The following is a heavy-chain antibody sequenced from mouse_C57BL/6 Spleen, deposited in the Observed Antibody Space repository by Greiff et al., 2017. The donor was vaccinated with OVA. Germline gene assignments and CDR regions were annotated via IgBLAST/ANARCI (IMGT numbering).Heavy chain of an antibody. CDR1: GFTFSSYA. CDR3: TRVEGYDDGYYAMDY. Sequence: DVMLVESGEGLVKPGGSLKLSCAASGFTFSSYAMSWVRQTPEKRLEWVAYISSGGYYIYYADTVKGRFTISRDNARNTLYLQMSSLKSEDTAMYYCTRVEGYDDGYYAMDYWGQGTSVTVSS. CDR2: ISSGGYYI. J-gene: IGHJ4*01. D-gene: IGHD2-2*01. V-gene: IGHV5-9-1*02.